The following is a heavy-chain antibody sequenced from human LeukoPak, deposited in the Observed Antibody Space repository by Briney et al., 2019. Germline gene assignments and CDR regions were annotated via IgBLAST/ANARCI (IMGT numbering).Heavy chain of an antibody. V-gene: IGHV4-59*01. J-gene: IGHJ4*02. CDR2: RESNGYT. Sequence: SETLSLTCSFSGGSLSGYYWSWLRQPPGKGLEWIAYRESNGYTEYYPSLMSRVKISLDTSKNQLSLKLTSVTAADTAVYYCARGVYGAYFDFWGQGILVTVSS. CDR3: ARGVYGAYFDF. D-gene: IGHD4-17*01. CDR1: GGSLSGYY.